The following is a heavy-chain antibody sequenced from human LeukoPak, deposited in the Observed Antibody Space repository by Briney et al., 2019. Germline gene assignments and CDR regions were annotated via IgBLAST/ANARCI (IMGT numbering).Heavy chain of an antibody. J-gene: IGHJ3*02. D-gene: IGHD2-2*01. CDR1: GFTFNNAW. CDR3: TREVVVYFDAFDI. CDR2: IQRKSDGGTA. V-gene: IGHV3-15*01. Sequence: GGSLGLSCAASGFTFNNAWMAWVRQAPGKGLEWVGRIQRKSDGGTAYYAAPVKGRFIISRDDSKNTLSLQMNSLKTEDTAVYYCTREVVVYFDAFDIWGQGTMVTVSS.